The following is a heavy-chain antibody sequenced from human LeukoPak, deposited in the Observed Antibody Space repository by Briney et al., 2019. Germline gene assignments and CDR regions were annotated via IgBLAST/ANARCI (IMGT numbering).Heavy chain of an antibody. CDR3: AREGRIAVAGTKYYYYYMDV. Sequence: PGGSLRLSCAASGFTFSSYSMNWVRQAPGKGLEWVSYISSSSSTIYYADSVKGRFTISRDNAKNSLYLQMNSLRAEDTAVYYCAREGRIAVAGTKYYYYYMDVWGKGTTVTVSS. CDR1: GFTFSSYS. V-gene: IGHV3-48*01. CDR2: ISSSSSTI. J-gene: IGHJ6*03. D-gene: IGHD6-19*01.